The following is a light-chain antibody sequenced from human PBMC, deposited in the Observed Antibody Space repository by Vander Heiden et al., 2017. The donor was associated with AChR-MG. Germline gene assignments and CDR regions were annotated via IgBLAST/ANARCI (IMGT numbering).Light chain of an antibody. J-gene: IGLJ2*01. CDR1: NSDVGGYHY. V-gene: IGLV2-11*01. CDR3: CSYAGSYTYVV. Sequence: QSALTQPRSVSGSPGQSVPISCTGTNSDVGGYHYVSGNQQHPGKAPKLMIYDVSKRPSGVPDRFSGSKSGNTASLTISGLQAEDEADYYCCSYAGSYTYVVFGGGTKLTVL. CDR2: DVS.